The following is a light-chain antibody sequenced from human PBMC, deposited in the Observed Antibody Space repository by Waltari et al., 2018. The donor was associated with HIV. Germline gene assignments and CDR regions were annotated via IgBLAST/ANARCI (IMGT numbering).Light chain of an antibody. J-gene: IGLJ2*01. V-gene: IGLV6-57*04. CDR3: QSYDTDTHAI. Sequence: NFMLTQPHSVSESPGKTVTISCTRSSGDIASNYVRWYQLRPGSAPTTLIYEHSQRPSGVPDRFSGSIDSSSNSASLTISGLKTEDVADYYCQSYDTDTHAIFGGGTKLTVL. CDR2: EHS. CDR1: SGDIASNY.